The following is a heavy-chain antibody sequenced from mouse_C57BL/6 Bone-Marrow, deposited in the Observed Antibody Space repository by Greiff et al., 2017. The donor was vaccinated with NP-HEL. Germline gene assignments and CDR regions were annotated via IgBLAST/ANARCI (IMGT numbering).Heavy chain of an antibody. D-gene: IGHD2-4*01. V-gene: IGHV1-75*01. J-gene: IGHJ4*01. Sequence: QVQLKQSGPELVKPGASVKISCKASGYTFTDYYINWVKQRPGQGLEWIGWIFPGSGSTYYNEKFKGKATLTVDKSSSTAYMLLSSLTSEDSAVYFCARRGDYDYDGGGYYAMDYWGQGTSVTVSS. CDR2: IFPGSGST. CDR3: ARRGDYDYDGGGYYAMDY. CDR1: GYTFTDYY.